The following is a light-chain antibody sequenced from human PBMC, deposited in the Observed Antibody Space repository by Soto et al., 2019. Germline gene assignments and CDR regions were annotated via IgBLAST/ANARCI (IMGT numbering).Light chain of an antibody. CDR2: EVT. Sequence: QSALTQPASASGSPGQSITISCTGTSSDVGGYNYVSWYQQHPGKAPKLMIYEVTNRPSGVSNRFSGSKSGNTASLTISGLQAEDEAGYYCSSYTSSSSPYVFGTGTKLTVL. V-gene: IGLV2-14*01. CDR3: SSYTSSSSPYV. J-gene: IGLJ1*01. CDR1: SSDVGGYNY.